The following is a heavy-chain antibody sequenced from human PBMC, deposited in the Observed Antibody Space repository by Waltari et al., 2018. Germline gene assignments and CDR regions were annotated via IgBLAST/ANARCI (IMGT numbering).Heavy chain of an antibody. Sequence: EVQLVESGGGLVQPGGSLRLSCEASGFSSDWMDWVRQAPGKGLQWVANINEYGGEKYYLGSVKGRFTISRDNAKKLVYLEMNSLRAEDTAIYYCSKRLEIWGRGTMVAVSS. CDR1: GFSSDW. CDR2: INEYGGEK. V-gene: IGHV3-7*01. CDR3: SKRLEI. J-gene: IGHJ3*02.